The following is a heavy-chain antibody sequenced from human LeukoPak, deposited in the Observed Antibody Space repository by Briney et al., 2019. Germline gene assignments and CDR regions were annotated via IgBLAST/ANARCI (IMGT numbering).Heavy chain of an antibody. D-gene: IGHD3-3*01. CDR3: ARGGPLRFSRGFNY. J-gene: IGHJ4*02. V-gene: IGHV4-34*01. CDR2: INHSGST. CDR1: GESFSGSY. Sequence: SETLSLTCAVYGESFSGSYWSCIREPPGKGLEWVGEINHSGSTNYNPALKSRVPISVDTSKNKYSLKLRSVTAADTAVYYCARGGPLRFSRGFNYWGQGTLVTVSS.